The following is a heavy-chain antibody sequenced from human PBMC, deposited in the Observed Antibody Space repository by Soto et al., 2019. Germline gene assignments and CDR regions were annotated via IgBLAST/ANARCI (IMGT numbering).Heavy chain of an antibody. V-gene: IGHV3-23*01. Sequence: EVQLLEPGGGLGQPGGSLRLSCAASEFTFTSYAMSWVRQAPGKGLEWVSAVGSDGGSTYYADSVRGRFTVSRDNSQNTLYLQMNNLRAEDTAVYYCAKDVCGSGTFCHFDYWGQGTLVTVSS. D-gene: IGHD3-10*01. CDR2: VGSDGGST. CDR1: EFTFTSYA. J-gene: IGHJ4*02. CDR3: AKDVCGSGTFCHFDY.